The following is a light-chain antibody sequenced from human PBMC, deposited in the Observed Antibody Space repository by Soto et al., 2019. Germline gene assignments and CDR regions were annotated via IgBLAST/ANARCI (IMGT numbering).Light chain of an antibody. Sequence: EIVLTQSPGTLSLSPGERATLSCRASQSVNSDYLAWYQQKPGQAPRLLIYGTSTRATGFPARFSGSGSGTEFTLTISRLEPEDFAVYYCQQYGGSPPVTFGGGTKVDIK. CDR1: QSVNSDY. V-gene: IGKV3-20*01. J-gene: IGKJ4*01. CDR2: GTS. CDR3: QQYGGSPPVT.